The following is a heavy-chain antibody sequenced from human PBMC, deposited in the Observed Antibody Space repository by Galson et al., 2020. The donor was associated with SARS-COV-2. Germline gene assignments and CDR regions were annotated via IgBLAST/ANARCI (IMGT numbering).Heavy chain of an antibody. V-gene: IGHV3-53*05. D-gene: IGHD2-21*01. CDR2: IYNIGTT. CDR1: GFSVSNKY. J-gene: IGHJ4*02. CDR3: VRDDGIAPYDY. Sequence: TGGSLRLSCAASGFSVSNKYMSWVRQAPGKGLEWVSVIYNIGTTNYADSVWGRFTISRDTSKNMVNLQMNSLRAEDTAVYYCVRDDGIAPYDYWGQGTLVTVSS.